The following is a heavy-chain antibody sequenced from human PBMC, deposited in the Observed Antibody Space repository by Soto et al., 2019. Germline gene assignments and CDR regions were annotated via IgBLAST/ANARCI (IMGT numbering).Heavy chain of an antibody. CDR2: ISDSGGST. V-gene: IGHV3-23*01. J-gene: IGHJ4*02. CDR3: AKLTGTIDY. Sequence: GGSLRLSCAASGFTFSSYVMSWVRQAPGKGLEWVSGISDSGGSTYYADSVKGRFTISRDNTKNTLYLQMNSLRAEDTAVYYCAKLTGTIDYWGQGTLVTVSS. CDR1: GFTFSSYV. D-gene: IGHD1-7*01.